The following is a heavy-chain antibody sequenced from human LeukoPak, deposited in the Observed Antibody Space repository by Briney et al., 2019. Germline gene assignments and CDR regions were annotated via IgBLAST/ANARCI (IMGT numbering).Heavy chain of an antibody. D-gene: IGHD3-3*01. V-gene: IGHV1-46*01. CDR1: GYTFTNYY. CDR3: ARGPHKRTYDRDNWFDP. J-gene: IGHJ5*02. CDR2: INPSSGTT. Sequence: ASVKVSCKASGYTFTNYYMVWVRQAPGQGLEWMGIINPSSGTTNYAQKFQGRVTMTRDMSTSTVYMQLSSLTSEDTAVYYCARGPHKRTYDRDNWFDPWGQGTLVTVSS.